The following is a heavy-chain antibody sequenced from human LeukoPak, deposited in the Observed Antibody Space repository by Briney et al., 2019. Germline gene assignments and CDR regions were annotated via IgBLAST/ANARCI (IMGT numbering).Heavy chain of an antibody. D-gene: IGHD3-10*01. CDR1: GGSFSGYY. CDR2: INHSGST. J-gene: IGHJ5*02. CDR3: ARGITMVRGVTRGNWFDP. Sequence: SETLSLTCAVYGGSFSGYYWSWIRQPPGKGLEWIGEINHSGSTNYNPSLKSRVTISVDTSKNQFSLKLSSVTAADTAVYYCARGITMVRGVTRGNWFDPWGQGTLVTVSS. V-gene: IGHV4-34*01.